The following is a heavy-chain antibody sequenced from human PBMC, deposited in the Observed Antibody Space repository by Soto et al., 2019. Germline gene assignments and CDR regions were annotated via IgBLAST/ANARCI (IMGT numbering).Heavy chain of an antibody. CDR3: AREPLAHSYFDF. V-gene: IGHV4-4*07. CDR1: GGSVSSHY. J-gene: IGHJ4*02. Sequence: KTSETLSLTCTVSGGSVSSHYWSWIRQPAGKGLEWLGRLYDAERTSYNPSLKGRVTMSMDTSNNQFSLKLTSVTAADMAVYFCAREPLAHSYFDFWGQGTLVTVSS. CDR2: LYDAERT.